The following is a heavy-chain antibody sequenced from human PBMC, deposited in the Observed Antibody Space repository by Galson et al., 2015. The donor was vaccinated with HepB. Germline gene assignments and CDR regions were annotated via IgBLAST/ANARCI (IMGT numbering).Heavy chain of an antibody. CDR2: ISYDGSNK. D-gene: IGHD6-13*01. J-gene: IGHJ4*02. CDR3: AKSRGSSNWQPFDY. V-gene: IGHV3-30*18. CDR1: GFTFSNAW. Sequence: SLRLSCAASGFTFSNAWMSWVRQAPGKGLEWVAVISYDGSNKYYADSVKGRFTIPRDNSKNTLYLQMNSLRAEDTAVYYCAKSRGSSNWQPFDYWGQGTLVTVSS.